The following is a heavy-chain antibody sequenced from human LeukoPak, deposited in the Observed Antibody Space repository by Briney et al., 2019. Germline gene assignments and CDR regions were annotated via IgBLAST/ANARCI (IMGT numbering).Heavy chain of an antibody. D-gene: IGHD3-16*02. J-gene: IGHJ4*02. Sequence: GGSLRLSCAASGFTFSAYGIHWVRQAPGKGLEWVALIYYDGSNKYYADSVKGRFTISRDNSKNTLYLQMNSLRAEDTAVYYCAKDHLEMITFGGVLATGPDYWGQGTLVTVSS. V-gene: IGHV3-30*02. CDR2: IYYDGSNK. CDR1: GFTFSAYG. CDR3: AKDHLEMITFGGVLATGPDY.